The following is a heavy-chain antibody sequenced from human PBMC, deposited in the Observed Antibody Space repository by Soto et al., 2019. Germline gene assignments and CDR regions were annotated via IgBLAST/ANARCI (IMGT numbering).Heavy chain of an antibody. J-gene: IGHJ4*02. V-gene: IGHV3-7*04. D-gene: IGHD2-2*01. CDR1: GFTFSSNW. Sequence: GGSLRLSCVGSGFTFSSNWMTWVRQAPGKGLEWVGNIRQDGSEKNYVDSVKGRFTISRDNAKNSLYLQMNSLRAEDTAVYYCAREIVVARGASYFDYWGQGALVTVSS. CDR3: AREIVVARGASYFDY. CDR2: IRQDGSEK.